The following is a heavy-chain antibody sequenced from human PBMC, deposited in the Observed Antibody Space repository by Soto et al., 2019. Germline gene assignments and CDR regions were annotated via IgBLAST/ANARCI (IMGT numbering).Heavy chain of an antibody. CDR1: GFTFSSYG. J-gene: IGHJ4*02. D-gene: IGHD5-18*01. CDR3: AKDHVDTDMHYPDN. Sequence: GGSLRLSCAASGFTFSSYGMHWVRQAPGKGLEWVAVISYDGSNKYYADSVKGRFTISRDNSKNTLYLQMNSLRAEDTAVYYCAKDHVDTDMHYPDNWGQAILVTVSA. V-gene: IGHV3-30*18. CDR2: ISYDGSNK.